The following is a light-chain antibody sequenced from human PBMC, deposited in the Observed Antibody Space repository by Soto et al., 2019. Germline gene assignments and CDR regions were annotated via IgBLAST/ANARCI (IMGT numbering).Light chain of an antibody. CDR3: QQYNSYPWT. CDR2: DAS. CDR1: QSISSW. Sequence: DIQMTQSPSTLSASVGDRVTITCRASQSISSWLSWYQQKPGQAPKLLIYDASSLKSGVPSRFSGSGSGTEFTLTISSLQPDDFATYYCQQYNSYPWTFGQGTKVDIK. V-gene: IGKV1-5*01. J-gene: IGKJ1*01.